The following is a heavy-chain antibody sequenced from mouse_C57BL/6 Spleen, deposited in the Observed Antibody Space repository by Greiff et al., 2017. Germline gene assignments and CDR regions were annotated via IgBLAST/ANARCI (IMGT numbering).Heavy chain of an antibody. D-gene: IGHD2-5*01. Sequence: EVKLVESGGGLVQPGGSLSLSCAASGFTFTDYYMSWVRQPPGKALEWLGFIRNKANGYTTEYSASVKGRFTISRDNFQSILYLQMNALRAEDSATYYCARYGSKRAMEDWGQGTSVTVSS. CDR3: ARYGSKRAMED. J-gene: IGHJ4*01. V-gene: IGHV7-3*01. CDR2: IRNKANGYTT. CDR1: GFTFTDYY.